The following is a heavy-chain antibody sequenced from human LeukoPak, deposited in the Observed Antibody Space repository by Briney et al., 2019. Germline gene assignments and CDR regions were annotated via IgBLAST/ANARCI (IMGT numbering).Heavy chain of an antibody. V-gene: IGHV3-13*01. J-gene: IGHJ6*03. Sequence: GGSLRLSCAASGFTFSYFDMHWLRQSTGKGLVWVSSIGTAGKTNYRGSVEGRFTISRENAKHSLYLQMNSLTTGDTAVYYCARGTPWYYYMDVWGKGTTVTVSS. CDR3: ARGTPWYYYMDV. CDR2: IGTAGKT. CDR1: GFTFSYFD.